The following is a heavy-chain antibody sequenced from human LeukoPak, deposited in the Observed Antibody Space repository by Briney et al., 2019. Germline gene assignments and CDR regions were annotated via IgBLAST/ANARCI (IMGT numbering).Heavy chain of an antibody. Sequence: SETLSLTCTVSGGSISSYYWSWIRQPPGKGLEWIGYIYYSGSTNYNPSLKSRVTISVDTSKSQFSLKLSSVAAADTAVYYCARHVDSSGYYYGGFDYWGQGTLVTVSS. D-gene: IGHD3-22*01. CDR3: ARHVDSSGYYYGGFDY. CDR2: IYYSGST. V-gene: IGHV4-59*08. J-gene: IGHJ4*02. CDR1: GGSISSYY.